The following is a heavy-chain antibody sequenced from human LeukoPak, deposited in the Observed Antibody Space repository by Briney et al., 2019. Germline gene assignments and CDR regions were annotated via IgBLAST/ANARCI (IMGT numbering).Heavy chain of an antibody. D-gene: IGHD4-17*01. Sequence: GRSLRLSCAASGFTFSNSGMHWVRQAPGKGLEWVAVISSDGSVQFYADSVKGRLTISRDNSKNTLYLEMNGLRAEDTAVYYCTTQIAWGNWGQGTLVTVSS. CDR2: ISSDGSVQ. V-gene: IGHV3-30*03. CDR3: TTQIAWGN. J-gene: IGHJ4*02. CDR1: GFTFSNSG.